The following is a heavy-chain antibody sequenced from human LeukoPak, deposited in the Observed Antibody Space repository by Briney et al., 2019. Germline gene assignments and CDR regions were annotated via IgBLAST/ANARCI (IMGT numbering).Heavy chain of an antibody. CDR1: GGSISSSSYY. D-gene: IGHD5-18*01. Sequence: SETLSLTCTVSGGSISSSSYYWGWIRQPPGKGLEWIGSIYYSGSTYYNPSLKSRVTISVDTSKNQFSLKLSSVTAADTAVYYCARQARRRIQLWLNPFFDYWGQGTLVTVSS. V-gene: IGHV4-39*01. J-gene: IGHJ4*02. CDR2: IYYSGST. CDR3: ARQARRRIQLWLNPFFDY.